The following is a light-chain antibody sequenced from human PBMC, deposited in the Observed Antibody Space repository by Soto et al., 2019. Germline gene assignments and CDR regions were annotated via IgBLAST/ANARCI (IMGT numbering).Light chain of an antibody. J-gene: IGLJ1*01. Sequence: QAVVTQPPSASGTPGLRVTISCSGSSSNIGTNSVNWYQQVPGTAPDLLIHTNNQRPSGVPDRFSASKSGASAFLAISGLQSEDEADYYCAAWDDSLKGYVFGTGTKVTVL. CDR1: SSNIGTNS. CDR3: AAWDDSLKGYV. V-gene: IGLV1-44*01. CDR2: TNN.